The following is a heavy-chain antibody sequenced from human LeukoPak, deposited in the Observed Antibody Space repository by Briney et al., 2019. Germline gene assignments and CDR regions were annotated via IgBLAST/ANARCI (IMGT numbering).Heavy chain of an antibody. Sequence: PGGSLRLSCAASGFTFSSYGMSWVRQAPGKGLEWVSYISSSSSTIYYADSVKGRFTISRDNAKNSLYLQMNSLRAEDTAVYYCASFYGEGMLWFGELQFEYWGQGTLVTVSS. CDR2: ISSSSSTI. D-gene: IGHD3-10*01. CDR3: ASFYGEGMLWFGELQFEY. V-gene: IGHV3-48*01. CDR1: GFTFSSYG. J-gene: IGHJ4*02.